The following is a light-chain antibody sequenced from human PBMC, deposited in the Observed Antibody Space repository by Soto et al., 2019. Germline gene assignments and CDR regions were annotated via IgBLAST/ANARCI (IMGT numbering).Light chain of an antibody. CDR3: NSYTSSSTYV. CDR2: DVT. Sequence: QSVLTQPASVSGSPGQSIAISCTGTSSDVGGYNYVPWYQQHPGKAPKLMIYDVTNRPSGVSDRFSGSKSGNTASLTISGLQAEDEADYYCNSYTSSSTYVFGPGTKVTV. CDR1: SSDVGGYNY. V-gene: IGLV2-14*03. J-gene: IGLJ1*01.